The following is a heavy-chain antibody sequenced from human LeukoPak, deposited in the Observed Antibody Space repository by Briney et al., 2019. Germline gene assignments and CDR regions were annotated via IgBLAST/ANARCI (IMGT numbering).Heavy chain of an antibody. J-gene: IGHJ4*02. CDR1: GYTFITYY. D-gene: IGHD4-17*01. CDR3: ARDGPDYGLDY. Sequence: GASVKVSCKASGYTFITYYIHWVRQAPGQGLEWMGIINPNGGTTSYAQKFQGRVTMTRDTSTSTVYMELSSLRSDDTAMYYCARDGPDYGLDYWGQGTLVTVSS. V-gene: IGHV1-46*01. CDR2: INPNGGTT.